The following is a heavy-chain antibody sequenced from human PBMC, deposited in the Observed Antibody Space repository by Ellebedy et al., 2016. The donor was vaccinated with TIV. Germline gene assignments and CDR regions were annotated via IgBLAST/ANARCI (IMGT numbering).Heavy chain of an antibody. CDR2: ISHSGSP. D-gene: IGHD1-26*01. CDR1: GYSISSDYY. J-gene: IGHJ4*02. CDR3: AREPQDSGFDY. Sequence: SETLSLTXTVSGYSISSDYYWGWIRQPPGKGLEWIGSISHSGSPYYNPSLKSPVTISLDTSKNQFSLRLSSVTAADTAVYYCAREPQDSGFDYWGRGTVVTVSS. V-gene: IGHV4-38-2*02.